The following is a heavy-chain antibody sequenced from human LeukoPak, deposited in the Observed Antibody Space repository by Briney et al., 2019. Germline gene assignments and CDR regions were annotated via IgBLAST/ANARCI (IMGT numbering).Heavy chain of an antibody. CDR2: TNTYTGNP. J-gene: IGHJ6*04. Sequence: ASVKVSCKASGYTFTNHSINWVRQAPGQGLEYMGWTNTYTGNPTYAQAFTGRIVFSLDTSVSTAYLQIRSLKAEDTAVYFCARRSMVQHLDVWGKGTTVIVSS. CDR1: GYTFTNHS. D-gene: IGHD3-10*01. V-gene: IGHV7-4-1*02. CDR3: ARRSMVQHLDV.